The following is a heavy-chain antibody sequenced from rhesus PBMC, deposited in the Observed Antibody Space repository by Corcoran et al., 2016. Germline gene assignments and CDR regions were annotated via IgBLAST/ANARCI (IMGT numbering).Heavy chain of an antibody. CDR3: ARAGMNTVTTLVDY. CDR1: VASISRSW. V-gene: IGHV4-80*01. D-gene: IGHD4-23*01. J-gene: IGHJ4*01. CDR2: INGNSGNT. Sequence: QVQLQESGPGLVKPSETLSLTGAVSVASISRSWWNWFLPPPGKGLEGIGEINGNSGNTNYKPSLKSRVTISRDASKNQFSLKLSSVTAADTTVYYCARAGMNTVTTLVDYWGQGVLVTVSS.